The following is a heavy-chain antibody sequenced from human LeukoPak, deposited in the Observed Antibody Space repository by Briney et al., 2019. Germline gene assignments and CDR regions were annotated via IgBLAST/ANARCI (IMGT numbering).Heavy chain of an antibody. CDR2: ISYDGSNK. D-gene: IGHD6-19*01. J-gene: IGHJ4*02. Sequence: GGSLRLSCAASGFTFSSYSMNWVRQAPGKGLEWVAVISYDGSNKYYADSVKGRFTISRDNSKNTLYLQMNSLRAEDTAVYYCARRRIAVAVFDYWGQGTLVTVSS. CDR3: ARRRIAVAVFDY. V-gene: IGHV3-30*03. CDR1: GFTFSSYS.